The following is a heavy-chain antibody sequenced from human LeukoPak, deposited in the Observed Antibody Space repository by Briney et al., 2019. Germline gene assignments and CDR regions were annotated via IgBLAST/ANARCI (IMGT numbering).Heavy chain of an antibody. Sequence: KPSETLSLTCTVSGGSISSSSYYWGWIRQPPGKGLEWIGSIYYSGSTYYNPSLKSRVTISVDTSKNQFSLKLSSVTAADTAVYYCAREAIPYYDISTGYSTGWFDPWGQGTLVTVSS. CDR1: GGSISSSSYY. D-gene: IGHD3-9*01. V-gene: IGHV4-39*02. J-gene: IGHJ5*02. CDR3: AREAIPYYDISTGYSTGWFDP. CDR2: IYYSGST.